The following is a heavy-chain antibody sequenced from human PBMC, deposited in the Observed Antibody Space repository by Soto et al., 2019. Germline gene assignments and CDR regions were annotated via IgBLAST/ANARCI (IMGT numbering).Heavy chain of an antibody. CDR1: GFTFSSYW. V-gene: IGHV3-7*01. D-gene: IGHD6-19*01. CDR3: AREQWLPRYCVDY. Sequence: EVQLVESGGGLVQPGGSLRLSCAASGFTFSSYWMSWVRQAPGKGLEWVANIKQDGSEKYYVDSVKGRFTISRDNAKNSLCLQINSLRLEDTVVYYCAREQWLPRYCVDYWGQGTLVTVSS. J-gene: IGHJ4*02. CDR2: IKQDGSEK.